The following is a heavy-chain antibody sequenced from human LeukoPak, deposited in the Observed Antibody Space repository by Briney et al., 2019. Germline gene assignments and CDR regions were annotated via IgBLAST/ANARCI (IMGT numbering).Heavy chain of an antibody. CDR2: INQGGSGT. D-gene: IGHD7-27*01. Sequence: GGSLRLSCAASGFTFTTYWMAWVRQAPGRGPEWVATINQGGSGTYYVDSMKGRFAISRDNAKNLLYLQMNSLRAEDTAVYYCVRENWGTFDDWGQGILVTVSS. CDR1: GFTFTTYW. V-gene: IGHV3-7*01. CDR3: VRENWGTFDD. J-gene: IGHJ4*02.